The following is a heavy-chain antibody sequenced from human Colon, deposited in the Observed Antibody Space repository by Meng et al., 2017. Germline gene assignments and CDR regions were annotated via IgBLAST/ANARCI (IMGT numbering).Heavy chain of an antibody. J-gene: IGHJ4*02. CDR3: ARGFQYLPLSTLDY. V-gene: IGHV1-2*02. CDR1: GYTFNGHY. Sequence: ASVTVSCKSPGYTFNGHYVHWVRQAPGQGLAWMGWINPDSGGTCYAQNFQGSVTMTRDMSMSTAYMDLTRLRSDDTAVYFCARGFQYLPLSTLDYWGQGTVVTVSS. CDR2: INPDSGGT. D-gene: IGHD3-10*01.